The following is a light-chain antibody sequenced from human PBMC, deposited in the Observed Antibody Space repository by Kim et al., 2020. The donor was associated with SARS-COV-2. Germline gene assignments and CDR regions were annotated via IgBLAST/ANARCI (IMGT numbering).Light chain of an antibody. J-gene: IGLJ3*02. Sequence: LTQPASVSGSPGQSITISCTGTSSDIGAYRYVSWYQQHPGKVPKFIIYDVSERPSGVSVRFSASKSGNTASLTISGLQAEDEADYYCFAYTTSSTWVFGGGTKVTVL. CDR2: DVS. CDR3: FAYTTSSTWV. V-gene: IGLV2-14*01. CDR1: SSDIGAYRY.